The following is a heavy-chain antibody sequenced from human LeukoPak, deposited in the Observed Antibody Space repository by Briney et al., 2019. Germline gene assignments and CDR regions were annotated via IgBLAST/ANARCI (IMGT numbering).Heavy chain of an antibody. Sequence: SETLSLTCAVYGGSFSGHYWIWIRQPPGKGLEWIGEINHSGSTNYNPSLKSRVTISVDTSQIQFSLKLTSVTAADTAVYYCARTLDTSGYYRNFDYWGQGTLVTVSS. V-gene: IGHV4-34*01. J-gene: IGHJ4*02. CDR1: GGSFSGHY. CDR2: INHSGST. D-gene: IGHD3-22*01. CDR3: ARTLDTSGYYRNFDY.